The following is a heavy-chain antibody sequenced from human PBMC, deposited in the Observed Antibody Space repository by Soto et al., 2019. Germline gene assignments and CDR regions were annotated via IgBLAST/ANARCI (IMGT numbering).Heavy chain of an antibody. D-gene: IGHD5-18*01. CDR1: GFTFSDYY. Sequence: GGSLRLSCAASGFTFSDYYMSWIRQAPGKGLEWVSYISSSGSTIYYADSVKGRFTISRDNAKNSLYLQMNSLRAEDTAVYYCARDYSAMAYYYGMDVWGQGTTVTVSS. CDR3: ARDYSAMAYYYGMDV. J-gene: IGHJ6*02. V-gene: IGHV3-11*01. CDR2: ISSSGSTI.